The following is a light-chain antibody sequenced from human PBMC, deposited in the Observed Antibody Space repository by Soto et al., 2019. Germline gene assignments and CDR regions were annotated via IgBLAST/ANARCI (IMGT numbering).Light chain of an antibody. CDR1: SSDVGGYNY. J-gene: IGLJ1*01. Sequence: QSALPQPASVSGSPGQAITIYCTGTSSDVGGYNYVSWYQHHPGKAPKLMIFDVSNRPSGVSNRFSGSKSGNTASLTISGLQPEDEADYYCSSYTTSNTRQIVFGTGTKVTVL. V-gene: IGLV2-14*03. CDR2: DVS. CDR3: SSYTTSNTRQIV.